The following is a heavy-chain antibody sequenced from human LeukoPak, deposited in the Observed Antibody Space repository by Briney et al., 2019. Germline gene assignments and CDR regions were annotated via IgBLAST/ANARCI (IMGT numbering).Heavy chain of an antibody. D-gene: IGHD3-16*01. CDR2: ISYDGSNK. V-gene: IGHV3-30*18. J-gene: IGHJ4*02. CDR1: GFTFSSYG. Sequence: GGSPRLSCAASGFTFSSYGMHWVRQAPGKGLEWVAVISYDGSNKYYADSVKGRFTISRDNSKNTLYLQMNSLRAEDTAVYYCAKDPRGGGGVFDYWGQGTLVTVSS. CDR3: AKDPRGGGGVFDY.